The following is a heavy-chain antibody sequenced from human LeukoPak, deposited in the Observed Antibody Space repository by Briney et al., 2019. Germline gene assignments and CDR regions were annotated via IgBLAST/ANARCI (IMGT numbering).Heavy chain of an antibody. J-gene: IGHJ4*02. D-gene: IGHD5-24*01. CDR1: GGSISSGSYY. V-gene: IGHV4-61*02. CDR3: ARGMATINFDY. CDR2: IYASGST. Sequence: SETLSFTCSVSGGSISSGSYYWSWIRQPAGKGLEWIGRIYASGSTNYNPSLKSRVTISVDTSKNQFSLKLNSVTAADTAVYYCARGMATINFDYWGQGTLVTVSS.